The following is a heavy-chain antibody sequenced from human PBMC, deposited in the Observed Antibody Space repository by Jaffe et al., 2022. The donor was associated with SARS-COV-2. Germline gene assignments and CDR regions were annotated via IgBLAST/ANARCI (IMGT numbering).Heavy chain of an antibody. Sequence: QVQLVESGGGVVQPGRSLRLSCAASGFTFSSYGMHWVRQAPGKGLEWVAVIWYDGSNKYYADSVKGRFTISRDNSKNTLYLQMNSLRAEDTAVYYCAREDSYDVPSWVTPYGMDVWGQGTTVTVSS. CDR3: AREDSYDVPSWVTPYGMDV. CDR2: IWYDGSNK. J-gene: IGHJ6*02. D-gene: IGHD5-18*01. CDR1: GFTFSSYG. V-gene: IGHV3-33*01.